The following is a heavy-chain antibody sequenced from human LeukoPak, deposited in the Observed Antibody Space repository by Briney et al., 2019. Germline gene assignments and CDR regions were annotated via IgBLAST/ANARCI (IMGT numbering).Heavy chain of an antibody. CDR1: GYTFTGYY. J-gene: IGHJ5*02. CDR2: INPNSGGT. CDR3: ARDDSSGYYSGP. V-gene: IGHV1-2*06. D-gene: IGHD3-22*01. Sequence: ASVKVSCKASGYTFTGYYMHWVRQAPGQGLEWMGRINPNSGGTNYAQKFQGRVTMTRDTSISTAYMELSRLRSDDTAVYYCARDDSSGYYSGPWGQGTQVTVSS.